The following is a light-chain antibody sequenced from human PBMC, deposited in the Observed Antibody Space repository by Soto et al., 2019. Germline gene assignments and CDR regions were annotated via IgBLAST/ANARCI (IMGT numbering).Light chain of an antibody. CDR1: GSDVGSYNL. CDR2: QVT. CDR3: CPFAGSPWV. J-gene: IGLJ3*02. V-gene: IGLV2-23*02. Sequence: QSALTQPASVSGSPGQSITISCSGTGSDVGSYNLVSWYKHHPGKAPKLIIYQVTKRPSGVSNRFSGSKSGNTASLTISGLQSADEADYYCCPFAGSPWVFGGGTQLTVL.